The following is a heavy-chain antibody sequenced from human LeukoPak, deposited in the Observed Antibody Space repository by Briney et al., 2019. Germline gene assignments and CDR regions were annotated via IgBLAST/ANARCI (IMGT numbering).Heavy chain of an antibody. D-gene: IGHD5-18*01. V-gene: IGHV3-66*02. J-gene: IGHJ6*02. CDR1: GFTFSSYG. CDR2: IYSGGST. Sequence: PGGSLRLSCAASGFTFSSYGMHWVRQAPGKGLEWVSVIYSGGSTYYADSVKGRFTISRDNSKNTLYLQMNSLRAEDTAVYYCARVTKITSYGMDVWGQGTTVTVSS. CDR3: ARVTKITSYGMDV.